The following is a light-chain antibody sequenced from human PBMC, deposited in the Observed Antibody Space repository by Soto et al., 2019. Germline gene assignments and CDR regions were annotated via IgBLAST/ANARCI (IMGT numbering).Light chain of an antibody. J-gene: IGLJ1*01. V-gene: IGLV2-14*03. CDR1: SSDVGAYDY. CDR3: ASYTTTSTRV. CDR2: EVS. Sequence: ALTQPASVSGSPGQSIAISCTGTSSDVGAYDYVSWYQQHPDKAPKLMIYEVSNRPSGVSDRFSGSKSVNTATLTISGLQAEDEADYYCASYTTTSTRVFGTGTKVTVL.